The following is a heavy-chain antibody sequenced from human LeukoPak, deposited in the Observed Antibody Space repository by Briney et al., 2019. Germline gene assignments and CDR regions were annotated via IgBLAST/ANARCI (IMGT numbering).Heavy chain of an antibody. Sequence: GGSLRLSCAASGFTFSSYAMSWVRQAPGKGLEWVSLNDSGGNTYYADSVKGRFTISRDNSKNTLFLQMSSLRAEDTAVYYCAKTSAAIRGGYFDYWGQGTLVTVSS. CDR1: GFTFSSYA. V-gene: IGHV3-23*01. D-gene: IGHD3-10*01. CDR3: AKTSAAIRGGYFDY. J-gene: IGHJ4*02. CDR2: NDSGGNT.